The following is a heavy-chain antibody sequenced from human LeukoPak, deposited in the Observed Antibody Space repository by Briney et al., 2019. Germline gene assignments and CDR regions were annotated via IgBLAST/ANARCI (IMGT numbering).Heavy chain of an antibody. D-gene: IGHD5-24*01. CDR1: GGSFSGYY. CDR2: INHSGST. Sequence: SETLSLTCAVYGGSFSGYYWSWIRQPPGKGLEWIGEINHSGSTNYNPSLKSRVTISVDTSKNQFSLKLSSVTAADTAAYYCARIPRRDGYRRADVKNWFDPWGQGTLVTVSS. CDR3: ARIPRRDGYRRADVKNWFDP. V-gene: IGHV4-34*01. J-gene: IGHJ5*02.